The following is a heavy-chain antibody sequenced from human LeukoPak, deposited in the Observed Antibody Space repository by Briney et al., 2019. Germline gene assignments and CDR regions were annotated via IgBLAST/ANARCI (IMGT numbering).Heavy chain of an antibody. Sequence: SETLSLTSSVSPGSINSYWWSWIRQPAGKGLEFIGRIYTTGLTNYHPSLMSRVSMSVDTSKNQFSLELMSVTAADTAVSFCARAGYTISSYRFDYWGQGALVTVSS. D-gene: IGHD3-16*02. J-gene: IGHJ4*02. CDR3: ARAGYTISSYRFDY. CDR1: PGSINSYW. V-gene: IGHV4-4*07. CDR2: IYTTGLT.